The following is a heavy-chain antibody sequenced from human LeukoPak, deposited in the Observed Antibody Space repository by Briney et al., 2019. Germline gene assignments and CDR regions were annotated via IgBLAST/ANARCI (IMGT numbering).Heavy chain of an antibody. CDR3: ASEGAYSSSWPPRDYYYYGMDV. Sequence: GGSLRLSCAASGFTFSSYAMHWVRQAPGKGLEYVSAISSNGDNTYYTNSVKGRFPISRDNSKNTLYLQMGSLRAEDMAVYYCASEGAYSSSWPPRDYYYYGMDVWGQGTTVTVSS. D-gene: IGHD6-13*01. V-gene: IGHV3-64*01. CDR2: ISSNGDNT. CDR1: GFTFSSYA. J-gene: IGHJ6*02.